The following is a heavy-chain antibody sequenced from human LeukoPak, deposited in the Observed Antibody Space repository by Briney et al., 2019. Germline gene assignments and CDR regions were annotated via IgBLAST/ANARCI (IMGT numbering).Heavy chain of an antibody. Sequence: ASVKVSCKASGYTFTGYYMHWVRQAPGQGLEWVGWINPNSGGASYAQKFQGRVTMTRDTSISTAYMELSNLRSDDTAVYYCARVSDSTGYFYWYFDLWGRGTLVTVSS. CDR1: GYTFTGYY. CDR3: ARVSDSTGYFYWYFDL. CDR2: INPNSGGA. V-gene: IGHV1-2*02. D-gene: IGHD3-22*01. J-gene: IGHJ2*01.